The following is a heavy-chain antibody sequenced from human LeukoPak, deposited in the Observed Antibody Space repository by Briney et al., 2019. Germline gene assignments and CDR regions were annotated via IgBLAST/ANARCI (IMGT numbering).Heavy chain of an antibody. D-gene: IGHD2-2*01. V-gene: IGHV3-21*01. CDR3: ARTSKGYCSSTSCPTAYYMDA. CDR2: ISSSSSYI. J-gene: IGHJ6*03. CDR1: GFTFSSYS. Sequence: PGGSLRLSCAASGFTFSSYSMNWVRQAPGKGLEWVSSISSSSSYIYYADSVKGRFTISRDNAKNSLYLQMNSLRAEDTAVYYCARTSKGYCSSTSCPTAYYMDAWGKGTTVTVSS.